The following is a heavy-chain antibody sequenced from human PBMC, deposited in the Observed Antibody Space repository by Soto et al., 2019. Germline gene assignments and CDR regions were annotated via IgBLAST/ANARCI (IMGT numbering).Heavy chain of an antibody. V-gene: IGHV4-30-2*01. J-gene: IGHJ4*02. CDR3: AREGSYGFYFDY. CDR1: GGSISIGGDS. D-gene: IGHD5-18*01. Sequence: SETLALTCAASGGSISIGGDSGSWIRQPPGKGLEWIGYIYHSGSTYYNPSLKSRVTISVDRSKNQFSLKLSSVTAADTAVYYCAREGSYGFYFDYWGQGTLVTVSS. CDR2: IYHSGST.